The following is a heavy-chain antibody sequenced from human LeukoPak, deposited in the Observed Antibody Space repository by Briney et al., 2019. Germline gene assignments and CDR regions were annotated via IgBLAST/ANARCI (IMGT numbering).Heavy chain of an antibody. Sequence: SETLSLTCTVSGGSISSSSYYWGWIRQPPGKGLEWTGSIYYSGSTYYNPSLKSRVTISVDTSKNQFSLKLSSVTAADTAVYYCVSNGNVIVGATLVDWFDPWGQGTLVTVSS. D-gene: IGHD1-26*01. CDR1: GGSISSSSYY. CDR3: VSNGNVIVGATLVDWFDP. J-gene: IGHJ5*02. V-gene: IGHV4-39*07. CDR2: IYYSGST.